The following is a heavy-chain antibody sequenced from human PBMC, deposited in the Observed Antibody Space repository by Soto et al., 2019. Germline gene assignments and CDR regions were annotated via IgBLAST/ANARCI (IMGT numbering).Heavy chain of an antibody. CDR2: IFHSGST. CDR1: GGSISSGGYS. V-gene: IGHV4-30-2*01. CDR3: ARAQWDYDILTGRLWGAFDI. Sequence: QLQLQESGSGLVKASQTLSLTCGVSGGSISSGGYSWNWIRQPPGKGLEWIGNIFHSGSTHYNPSLKSRFTISVDRSKNQFSLKLSSVTAADTAVYYCARAQWDYDILTGRLWGAFDIWGQGTMVTVSS. J-gene: IGHJ3*02. D-gene: IGHD3-9*01.